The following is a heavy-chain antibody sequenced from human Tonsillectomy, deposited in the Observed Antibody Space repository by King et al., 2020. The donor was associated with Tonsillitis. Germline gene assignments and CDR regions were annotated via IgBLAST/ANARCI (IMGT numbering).Heavy chain of an antibody. V-gene: IGHV3-7*03. CDR2: IKGDGSKR. CDR3: VRDDGKTPSAFDY. Sequence: QLVQSGGDLVQPEGSLRLSCVASGFTFTDYWMAWVHQAPGKGLEWVADIKGDGSKRYYVDSVKGRFTISRDNAKNSLYLQMNSLRAEDTAQYYCVRDDGKTPSAFDYWGQGTLVTVSS. CDR1: GFTFTDYW. J-gene: IGHJ4*02. D-gene: IGHD4-23*01.